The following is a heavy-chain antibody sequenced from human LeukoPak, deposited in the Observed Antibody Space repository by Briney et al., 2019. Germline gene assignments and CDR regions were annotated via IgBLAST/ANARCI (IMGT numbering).Heavy chain of an antibody. CDR3: SSIKHIAHYDILTANDAFDI. D-gene: IGHD3-9*01. V-gene: IGHV1-69*01. CDR2: IIPIFGTA. J-gene: IGHJ3*02. Sequence: SVKVSCKASGGTFRSYAISWVRQAPGQGLEWMGGIIPIFGTAKYAQKFQGRVTITADESTSTAYMELSSLRSEDTAVYYCSSIKHIAHYDILTANDAFDIWGQGTMVTVSS. CDR1: GGTFRSYA.